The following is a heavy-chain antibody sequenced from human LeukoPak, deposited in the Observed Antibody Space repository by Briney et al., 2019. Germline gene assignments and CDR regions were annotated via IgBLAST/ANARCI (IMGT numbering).Heavy chain of an antibody. CDR2: IIPIFGTA. CDR1: GGTFSSYA. Sequence: SVKVSCKASGGTFSSYAISWVRQAPGQGLKWMGGIIPIFGTANYAQKFQGRVTITADESTSTAYMELSSLRSEDTAVYYCARDPEPYYYGMDVWGQGTTVTVSS. CDR3: ARDPEPYYYGMDV. V-gene: IGHV1-69*13. J-gene: IGHJ6*02.